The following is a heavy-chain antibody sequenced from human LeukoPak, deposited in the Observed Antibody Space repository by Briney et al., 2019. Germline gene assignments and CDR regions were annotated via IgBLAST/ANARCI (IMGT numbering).Heavy chain of an antibody. J-gene: IGHJ5*02. D-gene: IGHD4-17*01. V-gene: IGHV3-53*01. CDR2: IHTSGDT. CDR1: GFIFSSFS. CDR3: IVFGDSNH. Sequence: PGGSLRLSCAASGFIFSSFSVSRVRQAPGKGLEWVSAIHTSGDTCYADSVKGRFTVSRDTSKNTLYLQINSLRVEDTAVYYCIVFGDSNHWGQGTLVTVSS.